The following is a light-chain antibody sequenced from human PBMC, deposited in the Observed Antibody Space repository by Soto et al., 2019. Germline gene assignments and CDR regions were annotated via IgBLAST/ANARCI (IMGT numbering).Light chain of an antibody. CDR3: SSYTTTSPYV. V-gene: IGLV2-8*01. Sequence: QSALTQPPSASGSPGQSVTISCTGTSSDVGSYSYVSWYQQHPGKAPKLMIYEVSKRPSGVPDRFSGSKSGNTASLTISGLQAEDEADYYCSSYTTTSPYVFGSGTKLTVL. CDR1: SSDVGSYSY. J-gene: IGLJ1*01. CDR2: EVS.